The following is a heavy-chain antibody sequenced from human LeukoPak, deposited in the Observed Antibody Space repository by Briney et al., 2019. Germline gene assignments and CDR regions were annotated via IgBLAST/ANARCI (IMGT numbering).Heavy chain of an antibody. CDR2: INHSGST. J-gene: IGHJ4*02. V-gene: IGHV4-34*01. Sequence: PSETLSLTCAVYGGSFSGYYWSWIRQPPGKGLEWIGEINHSGSTNYNPSLKSRVTISVDTSKNQFSLKLSSVTAADTAVYYCARRDGYKNFDCWGQGTLVTVSS. CDR3: ARRDGYKNFDC. CDR1: GGSFSGYY. D-gene: IGHD5-24*01.